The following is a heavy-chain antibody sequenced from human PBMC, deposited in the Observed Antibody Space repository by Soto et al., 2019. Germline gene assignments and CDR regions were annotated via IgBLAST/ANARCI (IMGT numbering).Heavy chain of an antibody. V-gene: IGHV4-59*08. J-gene: IGHJ6*03. CDR2: IYYSGST. CDR1: GGSISSYY. Sequence: SETLSLTCTVSGGSISSYYWSWIRQPPGKGLEWIGYIYYSGSTNYNPSLKSRVTISVDTSKNQFSLKLSSVTAADTAVYYCARLDEQKFVWFYYYYYMDVWGKGTTVTLSS. D-gene: IGHD2-21*01. CDR3: ARLDEQKFVWFYYYYYMDV.